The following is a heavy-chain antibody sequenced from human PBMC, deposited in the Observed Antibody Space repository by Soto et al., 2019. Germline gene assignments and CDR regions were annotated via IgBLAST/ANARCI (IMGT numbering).Heavy chain of an antibody. CDR2: TYYRSKWYN. CDR1: GNSVSSNSAA. J-gene: IGHJ6*02. D-gene: IGHD2-21*01. CDR3: PGVDSFRGMDV. Sequence: SQTLSLTCVISGNSVSSNSAAWIWIRQSPSRGLEWLGRTYYRSKWYNDYAVSVKSRITINPDTSKNQFSLHLDSVIPEDTAVYHCPGVDSFRGMDVWGQRTPVTVSS. V-gene: IGHV6-1*01.